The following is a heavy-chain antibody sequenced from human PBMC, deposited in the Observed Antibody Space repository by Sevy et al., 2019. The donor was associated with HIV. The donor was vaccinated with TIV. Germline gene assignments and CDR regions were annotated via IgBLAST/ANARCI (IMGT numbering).Heavy chain of an antibody. J-gene: IGHJ4*02. CDR2: IAYDGRNK. D-gene: IGHD4-17*01. CDR1: GFIFSRYA. CDR3: ASVNDDYGDYFDY. Sequence: VGSLRLSCAASGFIFSRYAMHWVLQAPGKELEWVAVIAYDGRNKYYADSVKGRFTISRDNSKNTLYVQMDSLRAEDTAVYYCASVNDDYGDYFDYWGQGTLVTVSS. V-gene: IGHV3-30*04.